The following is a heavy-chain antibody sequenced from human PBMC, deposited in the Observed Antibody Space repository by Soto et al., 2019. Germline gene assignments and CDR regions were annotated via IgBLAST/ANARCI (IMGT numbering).Heavy chain of an antibody. D-gene: IGHD3-16*01. V-gene: IGHV4-59*01. Sequence: SETLSLTCTVSGGSISSYYWSWIRQPPGKGLEWIGYIYYSGSTNYNPSLKSRVTISVDTSKNQFSLKLSSVTAADTAVYYCARVRWGTYGMDVWGQGTTVTV. J-gene: IGHJ6*02. CDR3: ARVRWGTYGMDV. CDR2: IYYSGST. CDR1: GGSISSYY.